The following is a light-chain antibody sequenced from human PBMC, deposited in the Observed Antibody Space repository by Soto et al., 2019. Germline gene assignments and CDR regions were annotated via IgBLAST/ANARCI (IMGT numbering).Light chain of an antibody. J-gene: IGKJ1*01. CDR1: QSVGSY. Sequence: EIVLTQSPATLSLSPEERATLSCRASQSVGSYLAWYQQKPGQTPRLLIYDASNRATDIPAKFSGSGSGTNFTLTISSLEPENFAVYYCQQRRKWPVAFGQGTKGGIK. CDR2: DAS. CDR3: QQRRKWPVA. V-gene: IGKV3-11*01.